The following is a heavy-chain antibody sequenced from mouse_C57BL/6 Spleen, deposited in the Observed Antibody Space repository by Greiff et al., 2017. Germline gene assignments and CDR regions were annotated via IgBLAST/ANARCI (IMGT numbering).Heavy chain of an antibody. D-gene: IGHD1-1*01. CDR3: ASYYYGSSQSYFDY. CDR1: GYSITSGYY. J-gene: IGHJ2*01. CDR2: ISYDGSN. Sequence: EVKLVESGPGLVKPSQSLSLTCSVTGYSITSGYYWNWIRQFPGNKLEWMGYISYDGSNNYNPSFKNRISITRDTSKNQFFLTFNSVTTEDTATYYCASYYYGSSQSYFDYWGQGTTLTVSS. V-gene: IGHV3-6*01.